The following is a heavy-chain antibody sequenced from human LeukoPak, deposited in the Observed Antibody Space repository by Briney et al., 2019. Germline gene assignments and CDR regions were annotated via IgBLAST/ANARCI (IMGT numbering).Heavy chain of an antibody. Sequence: GGSLRLSCAASGFTVSSSYMSWGRQAPGKGLEWVSVIYSGGSTYYADSVKGRFTTSRDNSKNTMYLQMNSLRAEDTAVYYCGVNSDYWGQGTLVTVSS. D-gene: IGHD4-23*01. V-gene: IGHV3-53*01. CDR1: GFTVSSSY. CDR2: IYSGGST. CDR3: GVNSDY. J-gene: IGHJ4*02.